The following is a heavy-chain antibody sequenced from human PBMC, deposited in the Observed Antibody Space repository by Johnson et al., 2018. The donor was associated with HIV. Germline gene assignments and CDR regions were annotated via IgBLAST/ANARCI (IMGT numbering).Heavy chain of an antibody. CDR2: ISGSGSTI. D-gene: IGHD6-19*01. CDR3: ARGIAVAGTWDDAFDI. CDR1: GFNFSDYY. V-gene: IGHV3-11*04. Sequence: QVQLLESGGGLVKPGGSLRLSCAASGFNFSDYYMSWIRQAPGKGLEWVSYISGSGSTIYYADSVKGRFTIFRDNAKNSLYLQMNSLRAEDTAVYYCARGIAVAGTWDDAFDIWGQGTMVTVSS. J-gene: IGHJ3*02.